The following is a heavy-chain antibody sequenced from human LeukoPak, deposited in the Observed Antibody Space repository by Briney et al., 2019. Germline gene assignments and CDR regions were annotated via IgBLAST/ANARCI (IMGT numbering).Heavy chain of an antibody. CDR2: IYTSGNT. CDR3: ARGRPDGSGSYSKFDP. CDR1: GDSISSYY. V-gene: IGHV4-4*07. Sequence: SETLSLTCTVSGDSISSYYWSWIRQPAGKGLEWIGHIYTSGNTNYSPSLKSRVTMSVDTSKNQFSLKLSSVTAADTAVYYCARGRPDGSGSYSKFDPWGQGTLVTVSS. D-gene: IGHD3-10*01. J-gene: IGHJ5*02.